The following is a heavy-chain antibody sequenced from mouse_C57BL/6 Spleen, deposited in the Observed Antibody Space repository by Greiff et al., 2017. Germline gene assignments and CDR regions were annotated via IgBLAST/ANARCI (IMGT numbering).Heavy chain of an antibody. J-gene: IGHJ1*03. CDR3: ASNYYGSSHWYFDV. V-gene: IGHV5-17*01. Sequence: EVKVVESGGGLVKPGGSLKLSCAASGFTFSDYGMHWVRQAPEKGLEWVAYISSGSSTIYYADTVKGRFTISRDNAKNTLFLQMTSLRSEDTAMYYCASNYYGSSHWYFDVWGTGTTVTVSS. CDR2: ISSGSSTI. D-gene: IGHD1-1*01. CDR1: GFTFSDYG.